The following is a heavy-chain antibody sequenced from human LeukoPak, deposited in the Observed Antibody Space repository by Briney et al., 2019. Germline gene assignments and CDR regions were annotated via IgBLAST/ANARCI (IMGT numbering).Heavy chain of an antibody. CDR3: ARDGIDYDLWSGYWNWFDP. J-gene: IGHJ5*02. Sequence: ASVKVSCKASGYTFTSYYMHWVRQAPGQGLEWMGIINPSGGSTSYAQKFQGRDTMTRDTSTSTVYMELSSLRSEDTAVYYCARDGIDYDLWSGYWNWFDPWGQGTLVTVSS. CDR1: GYTFTSYY. D-gene: IGHD3-3*01. V-gene: IGHV1-46*01. CDR2: INPSGGST.